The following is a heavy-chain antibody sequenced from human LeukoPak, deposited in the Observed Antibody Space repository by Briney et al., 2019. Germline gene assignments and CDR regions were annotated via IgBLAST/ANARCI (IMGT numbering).Heavy chain of an antibody. Sequence: GGSLRLAWAAAALTVAKFWIDCDSQAPGKGLVWVSHIKTDGSRTDYTDSVKGRFTISRDNAKNTLSLQMNSLRADDTAVYYCVRASSGLTKIGMDAWGQGTTVTVSS. CDR2: IKTDGSRT. D-gene: IGHD1-1*01. CDR3: VRASSGLTKIGMDA. CDR1: ALTVAKFW. J-gene: IGHJ6*02. V-gene: IGHV3-74*01.